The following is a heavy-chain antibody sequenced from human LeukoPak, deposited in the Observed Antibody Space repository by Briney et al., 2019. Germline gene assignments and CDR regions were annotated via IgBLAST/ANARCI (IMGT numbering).Heavy chain of an antibody. CDR1: GFTFSSYE. CDR2: ISSSGSTI. J-gene: IGHJ6*04. CDR3: AELGITMIGGV. D-gene: IGHD3-10*02. V-gene: IGHV3-48*03. Sequence: SGGSLRLSCAASGFTFSSYEMNWVRQAPGKGLEWVSYISSSGSTIYYADSVKGRFTISRDNAKNSRYLQMNSLRAEDTAVYYCAELGITMIGGVWGKGTTVTISS.